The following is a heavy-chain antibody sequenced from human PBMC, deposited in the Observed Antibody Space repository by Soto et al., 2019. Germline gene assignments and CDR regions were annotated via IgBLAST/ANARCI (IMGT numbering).Heavy chain of an antibody. CDR2: ISWNSGSI. J-gene: IGHJ3*02. V-gene: IGHV3-9*01. Sequence: GGSLRLSCAASGFTFDDYAMHWVRQAPGKGLERVSGISWNSGSIGYADSVKGRFTISRDNAKNSLYLQMNSLRAEDTALYYCARDIVVVPAASDAFDIWGQGTMVTVSS. CDR3: ARDIVVVPAASDAFDI. CDR1: GFTFDDYA. D-gene: IGHD2-2*01.